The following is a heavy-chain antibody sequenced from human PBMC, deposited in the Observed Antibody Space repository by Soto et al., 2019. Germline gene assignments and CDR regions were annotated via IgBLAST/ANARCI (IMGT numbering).Heavy chain of an antibody. Sequence: PGGALRLSCTASGFTFGDYAMSWCRQAPGKGLEWVGFIRSKAYGGTTEYAASVKGRFTISRDDSKSIAYLQMNSLKTEDTAVYYCTRGSSSWYDGFDYWGQGTLVTVSS. CDR2: IRSKAYGGTT. J-gene: IGHJ4*02. CDR1: GFTFGDYA. V-gene: IGHV3-49*03. CDR3: TRGSSSWYDGFDY. D-gene: IGHD6-13*01.